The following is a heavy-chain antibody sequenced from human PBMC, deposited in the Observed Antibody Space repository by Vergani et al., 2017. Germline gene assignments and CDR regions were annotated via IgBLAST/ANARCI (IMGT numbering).Heavy chain of an antibody. CDR2: IYYSGST. CDR1: GGSISSYY. D-gene: IGHD6-6*01. Sequence: QVQLQESGPGLVKPSETLSLTCTVSGGSISSYYWSWIRQPPGKGLEWIGYIYYSGSTNYNPSLKSRVTISVDTSKNQFSLKLSSVTAADTAVYFCARSRGGVAARIGDPYYYYMDVWGNGTTVTVSS. V-gene: IGHV4-59*01. J-gene: IGHJ6*03. CDR3: ARSRGGVAARIGDPYYYYMDV.